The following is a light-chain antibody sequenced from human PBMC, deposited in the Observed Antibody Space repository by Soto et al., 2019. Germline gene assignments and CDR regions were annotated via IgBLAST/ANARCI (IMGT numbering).Light chain of an antibody. CDR2: KAS. CDR3: HQYSTYSRT. Sequence: DLQMTQSPSTLSASVGDRVTITCRASQSISSWLAWYQQKPGKAPKLLIYKASSLESGVPSRFSGRGSGTEFTLTISSLQPDDFATYYCHQYSTYSRTFGPGTKVEIK. CDR1: QSISSW. J-gene: IGKJ1*01. V-gene: IGKV1-5*03.